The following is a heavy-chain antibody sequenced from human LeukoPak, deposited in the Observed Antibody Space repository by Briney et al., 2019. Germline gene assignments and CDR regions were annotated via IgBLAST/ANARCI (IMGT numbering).Heavy chain of an antibody. D-gene: IGHD3-22*01. V-gene: IGHV3-23*01. CDR3: GIRDTSAYYVF. J-gene: IGHJ4*02. Sequence: PGGSLRLSCTGSGFTFRSYALSWVRQAPGTGLEWVSAIGGSGGTYCADSVKGRFTISRDNSKNALYLQMSGLRAEDTAVYYCGIRDTSAYYVFWGQGTLVTVSS. CDR1: GFTFRSYA. CDR2: IGGSGGT.